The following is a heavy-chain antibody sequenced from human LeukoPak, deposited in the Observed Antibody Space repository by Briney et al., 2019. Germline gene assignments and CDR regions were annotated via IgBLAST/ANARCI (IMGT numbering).Heavy chain of an antibody. D-gene: IGHD2-2*01. J-gene: IGHJ5*02. V-gene: IGHV3-30*02. CDR2: IRYDGSNK. CDR1: GFTFSSYG. Sequence: GGSLRLSCAASGFTFSSYGMHWVRQAPGKGLEWVAFIRYDGSNKYYADSVKGRFTISRDNSKNTLYLQMNSLRAEDTAVYYCAKVIGCSSTSCHPGDGDWFDPWGQGTLVTVSS. CDR3: AKVIGCSSTSCHPGDGDWFDP.